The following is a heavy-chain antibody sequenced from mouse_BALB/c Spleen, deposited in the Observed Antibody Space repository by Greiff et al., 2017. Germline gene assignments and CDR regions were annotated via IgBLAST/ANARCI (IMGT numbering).Heavy chain of an antibody. CDR2: ISSGSSTI. CDR3: ARGGLKYAMDY. CDR1: GFTFSSFG. V-gene: IGHV5-17*02. D-gene: IGHD1-3*01. J-gene: IGHJ4*01. Sequence: EVQRVESGGGLVQPGGSRTLSCAASGFTFSSFGMHWVRQAPEKGLEWVAYISSGSSTIYYADTVKGRFTISRDNPKNTLFLQMTSLRSEDTAMYYCARGGLKYAMDYWGQGTSVTVSS.